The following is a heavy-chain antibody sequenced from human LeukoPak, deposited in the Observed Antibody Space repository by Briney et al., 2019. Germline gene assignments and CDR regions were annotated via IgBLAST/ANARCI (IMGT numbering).Heavy chain of an antibody. Sequence: EASVKVPCKASGGTFSSYAISWVRQAPGQGLEWMGRIIPIFGTANYAQKFQGRVTITTDESTSTAYMELSSLRSEDTAVYYCASSRVTDAAAGTPPSGYWGQGTLVTVSS. CDR1: GGTFSSYA. D-gene: IGHD6-13*01. CDR3: ASSRVTDAAAGTPPSGY. J-gene: IGHJ4*02. V-gene: IGHV1-69*05. CDR2: IIPIFGTA.